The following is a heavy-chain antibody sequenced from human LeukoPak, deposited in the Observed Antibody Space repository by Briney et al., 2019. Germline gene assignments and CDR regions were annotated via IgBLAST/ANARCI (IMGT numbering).Heavy chain of an antibody. CDR1: GYTLHHYA. V-gene: IGHV1-3*01. J-gene: IGHJ4*02. CDR2: INAGNGNT. D-gene: IGHD3-10*01. CDR3: AKDSLWFGEFDY. Sequence: SDNVPHQPSGYTLHHYALQEVRPAPAKRLEWMGWINAGNGNTKYSQKFQGRLTITRDTSANTAYMELSSLRSEDTAVYYCAKDSLWFGEFDYWGQGTLVTVSS.